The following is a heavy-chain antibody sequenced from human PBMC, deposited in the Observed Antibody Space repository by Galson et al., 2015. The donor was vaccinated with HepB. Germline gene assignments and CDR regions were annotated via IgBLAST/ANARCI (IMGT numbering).Heavy chain of an antibody. CDR3: GRDGCSGGSCYHYFDY. D-gene: IGHD2-15*01. Sequence: SLRLSCAASGFTFSSYAMHWVRQAPGKGLEWVAVISYDGSNKYYADSVKGRFTISRDNSKNTLYLQMNSLRAEDTAVYYCGRDGCSGGSCYHYFDYWGQGTLVTVSS. CDR2: ISYDGSNK. J-gene: IGHJ4*02. V-gene: IGHV3-30*04. CDR1: GFTFSSYA.